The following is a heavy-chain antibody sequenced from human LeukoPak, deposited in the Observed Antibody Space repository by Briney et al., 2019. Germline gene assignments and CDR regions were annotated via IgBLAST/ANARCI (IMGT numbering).Heavy chain of an antibody. CDR1: GFTFSNNW. CDR2: IKQDGSAT. J-gene: IGHJ4*02. CDR3: VRWGYSGNWYFFDC. D-gene: IGHD6-13*01. V-gene: IGHV3-7*04. Sequence: LGGSLRLSCKASGFTFSNNWMGWVRQAPGKGLEWVPSIKQDGSATHYVDSVKGRFTTSRDNANNSLFLHMNSLRVEDTAVYFCVRWGYSGNWYFFDCWGQGTLLTVSS.